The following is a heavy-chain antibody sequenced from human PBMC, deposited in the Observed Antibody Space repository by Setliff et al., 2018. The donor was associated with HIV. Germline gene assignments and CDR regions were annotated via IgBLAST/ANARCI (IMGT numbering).Heavy chain of an antibody. Sequence: QAGGSLRLSCAASGFTFSSYEMNWVRQAPGKGLEWVSYISSSGSITYYADSVKGRFTISRDNAKNSLYLQMNSLRVEDTALYYCAREFEGRGSESYLGYYYYYMDVWGKGTTVTVSS. J-gene: IGHJ6*03. D-gene: IGHD3-10*01. V-gene: IGHV3-48*03. CDR2: ISSSGSIT. CDR3: AREFEGRGSESYLGYYYYYMDV. CDR1: GFTFSSYE.